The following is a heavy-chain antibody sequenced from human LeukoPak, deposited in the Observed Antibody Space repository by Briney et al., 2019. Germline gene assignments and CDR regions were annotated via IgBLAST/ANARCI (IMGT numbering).Heavy chain of an antibody. D-gene: IGHD3-3*01. Sequence: SETLSLTCTVSGGSISSYYWSWIRQPPGKGLEWIGYIYYSGSTNYNPSLKSRVTISVDTSKNQFSLKLSSVTAADTAVYYCARAGGTLWSGYFSFDYWGQGTLVTVSS. CDR2: IYYSGST. CDR1: GGSISSYY. J-gene: IGHJ4*02. CDR3: ARAGGTLWSGYFSFDY. V-gene: IGHV4-59*01.